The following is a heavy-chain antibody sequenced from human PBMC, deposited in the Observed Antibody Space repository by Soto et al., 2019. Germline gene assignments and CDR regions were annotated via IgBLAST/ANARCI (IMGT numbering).Heavy chain of an antibody. Sequence: EVQLSESGGGLVRPGGSLRLSCAASGFTFSHYVLSWVRQAPGGGLEWVSSISGSGSSVYLADSVRGRFAMSRDLSTNTVSLQMNSLTVEDTAIYYCAKVRASYLSASYFYYGLEVWGQGTTVTVSS. J-gene: IGHJ6*02. CDR2: ISGSGSSV. D-gene: IGHD2-21*01. V-gene: IGHV3-23*01. CDR1: GFTFSHYV. CDR3: AKVRASYLSASYFYYGLEV.